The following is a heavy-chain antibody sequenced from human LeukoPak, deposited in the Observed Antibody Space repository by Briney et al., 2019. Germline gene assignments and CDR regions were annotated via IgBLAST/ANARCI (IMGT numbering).Heavy chain of an antibody. J-gene: IGHJ5*02. D-gene: IGHD2-15*01. CDR2: INPSSGGT. CDR3: ARGEDIVVYHRNNWFDP. V-gene: IGHV1-2*06. Sequence: ASVKVSCTASGYTFTAYYMHWVRQAPGQGLEWMGRINPSSGGTNYAQKFQGRVTMTRDTSITTAYMELNRLRSDDTAVYYCARGEDIVVYHRNNWFDPWGQGTLVTVSS. CDR1: GYTFTAYY.